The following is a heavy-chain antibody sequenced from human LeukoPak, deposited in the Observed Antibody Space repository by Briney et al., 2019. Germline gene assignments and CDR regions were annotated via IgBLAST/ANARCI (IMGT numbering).Heavy chain of an antibody. V-gene: IGHV1-8*01. J-gene: IGHJ5*02. CDR2: MNPNSGNT. CDR1: GYTFTSYD. D-gene: IGHD6-6*01. Sequence: GASVKVSCKASGYTFTSYDINWVRQATGQGLECMGWMNPNSGNTGYAQKFQGRVTMTRNTSISTAYMELSSLRSEDTAVYYCARGPRIAAQDNWFDPWGQGTLVTVSS. CDR3: ARGPRIAAQDNWFDP.